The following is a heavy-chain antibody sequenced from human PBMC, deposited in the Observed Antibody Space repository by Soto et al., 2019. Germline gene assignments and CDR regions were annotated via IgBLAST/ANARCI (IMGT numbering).Heavy chain of an antibody. D-gene: IGHD2-2*01. CDR1: GYTFTSYW. CDR2: IYPGDSDT. J-gene: IGHJ4*02. Sequence: PGESLKISCKGSGYTFTSYWISWVRQMPGEGLEWMGAIYPGDSDTRYSPSFQGQVTISVDKSISTTYLQWSSLKASDTAIHYCATWRSSHWFDYWGQGTLVTVSS. CDR3: ATWRSSHWFDY. V-gene: IGHV5-51*01.